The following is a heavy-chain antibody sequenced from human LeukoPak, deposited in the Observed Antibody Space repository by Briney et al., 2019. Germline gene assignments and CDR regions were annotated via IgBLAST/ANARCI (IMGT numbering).Heavy chain of an antibody. CDR2: IYYSGST. V-gene: IGHV4-30-4*01. J-gene: IGHJ4*02. D-gene: IGHD3-22*01. CDR1: GGSISSGDYY. CDR3: ARGDDSSGYYLY. Sequence: SETLSLTCTVSGGSISSGDYYWSWIRQPPGKGLEWIGYIYYSGSTYYNPSLKSRVTISVDTSKNQFSLKLSSVTAADTAVYYCARGDDSSGYYLYRGQGTLVTVSS.